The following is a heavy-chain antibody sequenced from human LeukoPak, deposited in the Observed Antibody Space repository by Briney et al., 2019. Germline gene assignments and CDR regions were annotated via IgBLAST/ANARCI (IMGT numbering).Heavy chain of an antibody. D-gene: IGHD6-6*01. CDR2: IYYSGST. Sequence: PSETLSLTCTVSGGSISSGGYYWSWIRQHPGKGLEWIGYIYYSGSTYYNPSLKSRVTISVHTSKNQFSLKLSSVTAADTAVYYCARLGSIAAFDIWGQGTMVTVSS. CDR3: ARLGSIAAFDI. CDR1: GGSISSGGYY. J-gene: IGHJ3*02. V-gene: IGHV4-31*03.